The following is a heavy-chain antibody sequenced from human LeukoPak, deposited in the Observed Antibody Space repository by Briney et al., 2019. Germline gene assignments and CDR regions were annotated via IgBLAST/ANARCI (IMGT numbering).Heavy chain of an antibody. D-gene: IGHD7-27*01. Sequence: GGSLRLSCAASGFTFSSYDMHWVRQATGKGLEWVSAIGTAGDTYYPGSVKGRFTISRENAKNSLYLQMNSLRAGDTAVYYCARTNSGDGTFDYWGQGTLVTVSS. CDR2: IGTAGDT. CDR3: ARTNSGDGTFDY. V-gene: IGHV3-13*01. CDR1: GFTFSSYD. J-gene: IGHJ4*02.